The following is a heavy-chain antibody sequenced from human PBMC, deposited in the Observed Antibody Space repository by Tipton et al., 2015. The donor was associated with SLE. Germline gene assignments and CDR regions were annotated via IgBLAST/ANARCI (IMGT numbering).Heavy chain of an antibody. Sequence: TLSLTCTVSGGSVSSNYWSWIRQPPGKGLEWIGYIDYRDITNYHPSLKSRVTISVDTSNNQFSLRLNSVTAADTAVYYCARVFPYDSSPYRVLGPFDIWGQGTMVTVSS. CDR2: IDYRDIT. CDR1: GGSVSSNY. CDR3: ARVFPYDSSPYRVLGPFDI. J-gene: IGHJ3*02. D-gene: IGHD3-22*01. V-gene: IGHV4-59*02.